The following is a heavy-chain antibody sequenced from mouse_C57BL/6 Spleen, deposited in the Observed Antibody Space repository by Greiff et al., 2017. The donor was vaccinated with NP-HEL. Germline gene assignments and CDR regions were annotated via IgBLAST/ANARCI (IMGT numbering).Heavy chain of an antibody. J-gene: IGHJ3*01. V-gene: IGHV14-4*01. CDR2: IDPENGDT. Sequence: EVMLVESGAELVRPGASVKLSCTASGFNIKDDYMHWVKQRPEQGLEWIGWIDPENGDTEYASKFQGKATITADTSSNTAYLQLSSLTSEDAAVYYCTYYYGSSPRFAYWGQGTLVTVSA. CDR1: GFNIKDDY. D-gene: IGHD1-1*01. CDR3: TYYYGSSPRFAY.